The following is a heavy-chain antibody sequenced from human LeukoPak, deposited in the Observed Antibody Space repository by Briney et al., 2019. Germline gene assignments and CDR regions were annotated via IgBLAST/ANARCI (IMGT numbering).Heavy chain of an antibody. CDR1: GYSFTSYW. CDR2: IYPGDSDT. V-gene: IGHV5-51*01. D-gene: IGHD1-1*01. CDR3: ARGGYNWNPDDAFDI. J-gene: IGHJ3*02. Sequence: GESLKISCKGSGYSFTSYWIGWVRQMPGKGLEWMGIIYPGDSDTRYSPSFQGQVTISADKSISTAYLQWSSLKASDTAMYYCARGGYNWNPDDAFDIWGQGTMVTVPS.